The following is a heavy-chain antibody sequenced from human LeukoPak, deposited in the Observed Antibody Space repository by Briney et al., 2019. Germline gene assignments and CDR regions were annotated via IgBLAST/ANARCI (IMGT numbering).Heavy chain of an antibody. J-gene: IGHJ3*02. D-gene: IGHD6-19*01. Sequence: ASVKVSCKASGYTFIGYYMHWVRQAPGQGLEWMGWINPNSGGTNYAQKFQGRVTMTRDTSISTAYMELSRLRSDDTAVYYCARVVAGTLNAFDIWGQGTMVTVSS. CDR3: ARVVAGTLNAFDI. V-gene: IGHV1-2*02. CDR2: INPNSGGT. CDR1: GYTFIGYY.